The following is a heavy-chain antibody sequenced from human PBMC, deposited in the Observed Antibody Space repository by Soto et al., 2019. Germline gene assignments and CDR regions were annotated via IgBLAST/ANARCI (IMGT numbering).Heavy chain of an antibody. CDR2: IIPIFGTA. J-gene: IGHJ6*02. D-gene: IGHD6-25*01. V-gene: IGHV1-69*13. Sequence: SVKVSCKASGGTFSSYAISWVRQAPGQGLEWMGGIIPIFGTANYAQKFQGRVTITADESTSTAYMELSSLRSEDTAVEYCARSRRRQYRMEVWGQGTTVNVSS. CDR1: GGTFSSYA. CDR3: ARSRRRQYRMEV.